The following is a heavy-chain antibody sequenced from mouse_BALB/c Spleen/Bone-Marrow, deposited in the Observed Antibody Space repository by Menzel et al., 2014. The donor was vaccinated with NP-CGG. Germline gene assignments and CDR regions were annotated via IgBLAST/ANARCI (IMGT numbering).Heavy chain of an antibody. CDR2: IWAGGST. D-gene: IGHD1-1*01. Sequence: VKVEESGPGLVAPSQSLSITCTVSGFSLTSYGLHWVRQPPGKVLEWLGVIWAGGSTNYNSALMSRLSISKDNSKSQVFLKMNSLQTDDTAMYYCARGSYYEGAMDYWGQGTSVTVSS. CDR3: ARGSYYEGAMDY. J-gene: IGHJ4*01. CDR1: GFSLTSYG. V-gene: IGHV2-9*02.